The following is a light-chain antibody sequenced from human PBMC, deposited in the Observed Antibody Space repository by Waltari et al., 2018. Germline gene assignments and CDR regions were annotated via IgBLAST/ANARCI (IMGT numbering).Light chain of an antibody. CDR1: QSVSSSY. Sequence: EIVLTQSPDTLSLSPGERATLSCRASQSVSSSYLAWYQQKPGQAPRLLIYGASSRATGIPYRFSGSGSGTDFTLTISRLEPEDFAVYYCQQYGSSPMYTFGQGTKLEIK. V-gene: IGKV3-20*01. J-gene: IGKJ2*01. CDR2: GAS. CDR3: QQYGSSPMYT.